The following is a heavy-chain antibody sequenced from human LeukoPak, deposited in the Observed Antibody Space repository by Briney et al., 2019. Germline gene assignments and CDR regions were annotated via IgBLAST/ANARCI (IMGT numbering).Heavy chain of an antibody. CDR2: INDSGRT. V-gene: IGHV4-34*01. CDR1: GGSFSNYY. Sequence: PSETLSLTRAVYGGSFSNYYWSWIRQPPGKGLEWIGEINDSGRTNYNPSLMSRVTVSVDTSKKQFSLRLTSVTATDTAVYYCARRWNYGRNYYIDVWGKGATVSASS. CDR3: ARRWNYGRNYYIDV. J-gene: IGHJ6*03. D-gene: IGHD1-7*01.